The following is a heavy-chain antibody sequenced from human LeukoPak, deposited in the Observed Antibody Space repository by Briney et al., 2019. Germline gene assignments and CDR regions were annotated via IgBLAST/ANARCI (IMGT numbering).Heavy chain of an antibody. D-gene: IGHD6-19*01. V-gene: IGHV4-39*01. CDR2: IYYSGST. CDR3: ARSKGGWYSEMALRYYYYGMDV. Sequence: SETLSLTCAVYGGSFSGYYWGWIRQPPGKGLEWIGSIYYSGSTYYNPSLKSRVTISVDTSKNQFSLKLSSVTAADTAVYYCARSKGGWYSEMALRYYYYGMDVWGQGTTVTVSS. CDR1: GGSFSGYY. J-gene: IGHJ6*02.